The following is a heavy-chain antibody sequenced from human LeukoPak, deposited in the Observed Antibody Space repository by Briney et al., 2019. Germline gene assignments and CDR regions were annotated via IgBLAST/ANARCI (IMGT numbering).Heavy chain of an antibody. D-gene: IGHD3-10*01. CDR1: EFTLSNYW. CDR2: INSDGSGT. J-gene: IGHJ4*02. V-gene: IGHV3-74*01. CDR3: AREVGSGNSDRYFDY. Sequence: GGSLRLSCAASEFTLSNYWIHWVRQAPGKGLVWVSRINSDGSGTNYADSVKGRFTISRDNSNNTLYLQMKSLRAEDTAVYYCAREVGSGNSDRYFDYWGQGTLVTVSS.